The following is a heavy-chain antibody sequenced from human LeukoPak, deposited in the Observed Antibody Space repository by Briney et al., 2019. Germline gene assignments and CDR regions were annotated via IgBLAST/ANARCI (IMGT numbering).Heavy chain of an antibody. CDR3: ARDARFLDFPYHYYYMDV. Sequence: PSETLSLTCTVSGGSISSGSYYWSWIRQPAGKGLEWIGRIYTSGSTNYNPSLKSRVTISVDTSKNQFSLKLSSVTAADTAVYYCARDARFLDFPYHYYYMDVWGKGTTVTVSS. D-gene: IGHD3-3*01. V-gene: IGHV4-61*02. J-gene: IGHJ6*03. CDR2: IYTSGST. CDR1: GGSISSGSYY.